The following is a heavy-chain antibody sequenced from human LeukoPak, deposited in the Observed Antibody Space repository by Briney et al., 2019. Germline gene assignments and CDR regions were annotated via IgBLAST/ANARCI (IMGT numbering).Heavy chain of an antibody. CDR3: ARHVDSNYPFDY. Sequence: SVKVSCKASGGTFSSYAISWVRQAPGQGLEWMGGIIPIFGTANYAQKFQGRVTITADESTSTAYMELSSLRSEDTAVYYCARHVDSNYPFDYWGPGTLVTVSS. CDR1: GGTFSSYA. CDR2: IIPIFGTA. V-gene: IGHV1-69*01. J-gene: IGHJ4*02. D-gene: IGHD4-11*01.